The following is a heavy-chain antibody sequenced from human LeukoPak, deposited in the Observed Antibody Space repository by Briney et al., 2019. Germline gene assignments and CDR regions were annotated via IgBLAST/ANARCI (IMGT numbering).Heavy chain of an antibody. D-gene: IGHD3-22*01. V-gene: IGHV1-2*06. CDR3: ARVSGGYYYDSSGYFTYYFDY. CDR2: INPNSGGT. Sequence: EASVEVSCKASGYTFTGYHMHLVRQAPGQGLEWMGRINPNSGGTNYAQKFQGRVTMTRDTSISTAYMELSRLRSDDTAVYFCARVSGGYYYDSSGYFTYYFDYWGQGTLVTVSS. CDR1: GYTFTGYH. J-gene: IGHJ4*02.